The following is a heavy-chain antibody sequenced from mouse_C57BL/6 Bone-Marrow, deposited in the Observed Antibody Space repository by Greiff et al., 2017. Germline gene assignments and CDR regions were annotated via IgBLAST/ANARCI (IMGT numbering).Heavy chain of an antibody. CDR1: GYTFTSYW. CDR3: ASDYYSNFFAY. V-gene: IGHV1-7*01. D-gene: IGHD2-5*01. CDR2: INPSSGYT. Sequence: VHLVESGAELAKPGASVKLSCKASGYTFTSYWMHWVKQRPGQGLEWIGYINPSSGYTKYNQKFKDKATLTADKSSSTAYMQLSSLTYEDSAVYYFASDYYSNFFAYWGQGTLVTVSA. J-gene: IGHJ3*01.